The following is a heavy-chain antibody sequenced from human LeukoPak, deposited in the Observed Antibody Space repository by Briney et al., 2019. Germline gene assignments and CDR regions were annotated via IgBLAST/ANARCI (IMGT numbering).Heavy chain of an antibody. CDR3: ARDGVVGATAPGY. J-gene: IGHJ4*02. Sequence: GGSLRHSCAASGFTFSSYAMHWVRQAPGKGLEWVAVISYDGNNKYYADSVKGRFTISRDNSKNTLYLQMNSLRAEDTAVYYCARDGVVGATAPGYWGQGTLVTVSS. D-gene: IGHD1-26*01. CDR1: GFTFSSYA. CDR2: ISYDGNNK. V-gene: IGHV3-30-3*01.